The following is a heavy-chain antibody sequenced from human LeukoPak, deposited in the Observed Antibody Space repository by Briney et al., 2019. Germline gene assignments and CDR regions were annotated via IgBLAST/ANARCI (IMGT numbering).Heavy chain of an antibody. J-gene: IGHJ4*02. Sequence: PGGSLRLSCAASGFTFSSYAMSWVRQAPGKGLEWVSAISGSGGSTYYADSVKGRFTISRDNSKNTLYLQMNSLRADDTAVYYCAKAYGSTVTLPSDWGQGTLVTVSS. CDR2: ISGSGGST. CDR1: GFTFSSYA. V-gene: IGHV3-23*01. CDR3: AKAYGSTVTLPSD. D-gene: IGHD4-17*01.